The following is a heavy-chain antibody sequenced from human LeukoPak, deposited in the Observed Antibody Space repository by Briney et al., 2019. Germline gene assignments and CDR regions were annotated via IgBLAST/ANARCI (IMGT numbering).Heavy chain of an antibody. CDR3: AKDMNTYHYDSSGYYDDY. CDR1: GFTLSNYA. CDR2: ISGSTRST. V-gene: IGHV3-23*01. J-gene: IGHJ4*02. Sequence: GGSLRLSCVASGFTLSNYAMSWVRQAPGKGLEWVSSISGSTRSTYYADSVKGRFTISRDNSKNTLYLQMSSLRAEDTATYYCAKDMNTYHYDSSGYYDDYWGQGTLVTVSS. D-gene: IGHD3-22*01.